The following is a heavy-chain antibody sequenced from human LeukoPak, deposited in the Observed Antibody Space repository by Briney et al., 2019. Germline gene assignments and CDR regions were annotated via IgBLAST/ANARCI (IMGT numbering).Heavy chain of an antibody. D-gene: IGHD4-4*01. CDR3: ARDKGGYSNLFYFDY. Sequence: GGSLRLSCAASGFTFSSNAMHWVRQAPGKGLEWVAVISYDGNNKYYADSVKGRFTISRDNSKNTLYLQMNSLRAEDTAVYYCARDKGGYSNLFYFDYWGQGTLVTVSS. CDR2: ISYDGNNK. CDR1: GFTFSSNA. J-gene: IGHJ4*02. V-gene: IGHV3-30-3*01.